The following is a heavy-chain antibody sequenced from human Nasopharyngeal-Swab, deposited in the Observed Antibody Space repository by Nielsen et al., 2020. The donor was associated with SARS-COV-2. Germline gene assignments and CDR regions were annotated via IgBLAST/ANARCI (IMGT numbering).Heavy chain of an antibody. V-gene: IGHV1-2*06. CDR2: INPYSGGT. Sequence: ASVKVSCKASGYTFTGYYIHWVRQAPGQGLEWMGRINPYSGGTNYAQKFQGRVTMTRDTSISTAYMELSRLRSDDTAMYYCARDYCGGDCFPDSWGQGTLVTVSS. CDR3: ARDYCGGDCFPDS. D-gene: IGHD2-21*02. CDR1: GYTFTGYY. J-gene: IGHJ4*02.